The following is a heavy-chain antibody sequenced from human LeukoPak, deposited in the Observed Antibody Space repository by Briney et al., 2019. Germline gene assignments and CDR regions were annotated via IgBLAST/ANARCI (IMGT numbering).Heavy chain of an antibody. CDR3: ATIAGSSSY. CDR1: GGXISSYY. D-gene: IGHD6-6*01. CDR2: IYYSGST. V-gene: IGHV4-59*08. J-gene: IGHJ4*02. Sequence: PSETLSLTCTVSGGXISSYYCSWIRQPPGKGLEWIGYIYYSGSTNYNPSLKSRVTISVDTSKNQFSLKPSSVTAADTAVYYCATIAGSSSYWGQGTLVTVSS.